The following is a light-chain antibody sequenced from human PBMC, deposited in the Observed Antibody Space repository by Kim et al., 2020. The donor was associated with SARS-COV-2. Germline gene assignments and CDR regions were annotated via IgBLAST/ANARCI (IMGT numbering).Light chain of an antibody. V-gene: IGLV10-54*01. CDR3: SEWDSSLSVWV. J-gene: IGLJ3*02. Sequence: QTGTLACTGNNNNVGYRRAAWLQQHQGHPPKLLSYKDNNRPSGISEGFSASTSGNTASLTITGLKPEEEADYYCSEWDSSLSVWVFGGGTQLTVL. CDR2: KDN. CDR1: NNNVGYRR.